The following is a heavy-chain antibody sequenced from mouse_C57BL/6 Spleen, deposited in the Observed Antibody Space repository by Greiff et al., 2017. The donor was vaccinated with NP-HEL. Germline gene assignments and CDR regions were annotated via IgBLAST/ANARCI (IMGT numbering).Heavy chain of an antibody. V-gene: IGHV1-80*01. CDR1: GYAFSSYW. CDR3: ARWGGNYVYAMDY. D-gene: IGHD2-1*01. J-gene: IGHJ4*01. CDR2: IYPGDGDT. Sequence: QVQLQQSGAELVKPGASVKISCKASGYAFSSYWMNWVKQRPGKGLEWIGQIYPGDGDTNYNGKVKGKATLTADKSSSTAYMQLSSLTSEDSAVYFCARWGGNYVYAMDYWGQGTSVTVSS.